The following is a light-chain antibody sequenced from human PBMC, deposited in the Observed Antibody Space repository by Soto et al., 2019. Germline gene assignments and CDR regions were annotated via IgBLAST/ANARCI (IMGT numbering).Light chain of an antibody. CDR2: DAS. CDR3: QQYNSYWP. V-gene: IGKV1-5*01. Sequence: EIRMTQSPSTLSASVGDRVTITCRASQSISSWLAWFQLKPGKAPKPLIYDASSLESGVPSRFSGSGSGTEFTLTISSLQPDDFATYYCQQYNSYWPFGQGTKVDIK. J-gene: IGKJ1*01. CDR1: QSISSW.